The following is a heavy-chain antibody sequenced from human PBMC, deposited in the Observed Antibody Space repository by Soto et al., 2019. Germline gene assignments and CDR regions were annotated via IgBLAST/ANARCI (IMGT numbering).Heavy chain of an antibody. CDR2: IYYSGST. Sequence: SSETLSLTCTVSGGSISSYYWSWIRQPPGKGLEWIGYIYYSGSTNYNPSLKSRVTISVDTSKNQFSLKLSSVTAADTAVYYCARDSDGDYYFDYWGQGTLVTVSS. CDR1: GGSISSYY. CDR3: ARDSDGDYYFDY. D-gene: IGHD4-17*01. V-gene: IGHV4-59*01. J-gene: IGHJ4*02.